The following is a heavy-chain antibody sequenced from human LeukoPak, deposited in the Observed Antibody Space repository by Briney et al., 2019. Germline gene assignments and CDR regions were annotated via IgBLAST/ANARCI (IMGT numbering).Heavy chain of an antibody. D-gene: IGHD5-12*01. CDR1: GFTFSSYG. CDR2: ISYDGSNK. CDR3: AKADSGCFDY. Sequence: PPGRSLRLSCAASGFTFSSYGMHWVRQAPGKGLEWVAVISYDGSNKYYADSVKGRFTISRDNSKNTLYLQMNSLRAEDTAVYYCAKADSGCFDYWGQGTLVTVSS. V-gene: IGHV3-30*18. J-gene: IGHJ4*02.